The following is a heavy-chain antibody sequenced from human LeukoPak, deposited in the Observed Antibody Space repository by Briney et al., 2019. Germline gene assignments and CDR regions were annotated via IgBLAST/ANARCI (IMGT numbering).Heavy chain of an antibody. D-gene: IGHD6-19*01. J-gene: IGHJ4*02. CDR2: IYTSGGT. Sequence: SETLSLTCTVSGGSISSYYWSWVRQPAGKGLEWIGRIYTSGGTNYNPSLKSRVTMPVDTSKNQFSLKLSSVTAADTAVYYCARDHSSGWFPAYWGQGTLVTVSS. CDR1: GGSISSYY. V-gene: IGHV4-4*07. CDR3: ARDHSSGWFPAY.